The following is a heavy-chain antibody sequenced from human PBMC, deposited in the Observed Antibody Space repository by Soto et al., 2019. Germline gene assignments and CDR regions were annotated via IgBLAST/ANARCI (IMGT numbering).Heavy chain of an antibody. CDR1: GCSISSSTYY. CDR2: ISYSGST. CDR3: ARHFRAFDI. Sequence: SEPLSLTCTASGCSISSSTYYWGWIRQPPGKGLEWIGSISYSGSTYYNPPLKSRVTISVDTSKNQFSLKLSSVTAADTAVYYCARHFRAFDIWGQGTMVS. V-gene: IGHV4-39*01. J-gene: IGHJ3*02.